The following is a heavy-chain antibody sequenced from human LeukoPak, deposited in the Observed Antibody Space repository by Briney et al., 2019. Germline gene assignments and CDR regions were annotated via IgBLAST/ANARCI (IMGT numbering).Heavy chain of an antibody. CDR1: GGSISSYY. CDR2: IYYSGST. Sequence: SETLSLTCTVSGGSISSYYWSWIRQPPGKGLEWIGYIYYSGSTNYNPSLKSRVTKSVDTSKNQFSLKLSSVTAADTAVYYCARGSSSWSGDFDYWGQGTLVTVSS. V-gene: IGHV4-59*01. D-gene: IGHD6-13*01. CDR3: ARGSSSWSGDFDY. J-gene: IGHJ4*02.